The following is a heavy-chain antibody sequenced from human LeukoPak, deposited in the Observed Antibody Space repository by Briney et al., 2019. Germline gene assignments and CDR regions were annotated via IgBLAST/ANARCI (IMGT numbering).Heavy chain of an antibody. J-gene: IGHJ3*02. CDR3: ARAGSEGAHDAFDI. Sequence: SETLSLTCTVSGGSVSSGSYYWSWIRQPPGKGLEWIGYIYYSGSTNYNPPLKSRVTISVDTSKNQFSLKLSSVTAADTAVYYCARAGSEGAHDAFDIWGQGTMVTVSS. D-gene: IGHD1-26*01. V-gene: IGHV4-61*01. CDR1: GGSVSSGSYY. CDR2: IYYSGST.